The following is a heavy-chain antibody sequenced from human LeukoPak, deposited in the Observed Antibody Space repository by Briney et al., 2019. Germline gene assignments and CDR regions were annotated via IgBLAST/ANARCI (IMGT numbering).Heavy chain of an antibody. CDR3: ARIHCSSTSCYYFDY. D-gene: IGHD2-2*01. V-gene: IGHV1-2*02. CDR1: GYTFIRYY. CDR2: VNPDRGGT. Sequence: ASVKVSCKASGYTFIRYYMHWVRQAPGQGLEWVGWVNPDRGGTNYAQKFQGRVTMTRDTSINTAYMDLSRLTSDDTAVYYCARIHCSSTSCYYFDYWGQGTLVTVSS. J-gene: IGHJ4*02.